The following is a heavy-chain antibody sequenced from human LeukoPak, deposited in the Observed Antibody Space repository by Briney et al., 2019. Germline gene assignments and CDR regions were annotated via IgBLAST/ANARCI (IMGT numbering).Heavy chain of an antibody. CDR2: IKSKTDGGTT. J-gene: IGHJ4*02. V-gene: IGHV3-15*01. Sequence: GGSLRLSCAASGFTFSSYSMNWVRQAPGKGLEWVGRIKSKTDGGTTDYAAPVKGRFTISRDDSKNTLYLQMNSLKTEDTAVYYCTTPRFLAAAGPYYWGQGTLVTVSS. CDR3: TTPRFLAAAGPYY. D-gene: IGHD6-13*01. CDR1: GFTFSSYS.